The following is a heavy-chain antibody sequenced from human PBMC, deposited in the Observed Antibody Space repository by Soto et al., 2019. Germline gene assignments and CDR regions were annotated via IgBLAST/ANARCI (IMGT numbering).Heavy chain of an antibody. CDR3: ARREYFDWLLPYGMDV. V-gene: IGHV4-34*01. J-gene: IGHJ6*02. CDR1: GGSFSGYY. D-gene: IGHD3-9*01. CDR2: INHSGST. Sequence: SSETLSLTCAVYGGSFSGYYWSWIRQPPGKGLEWIGEINHSGSTNYNPSLKSRVTISVDTSKNQFSLKLSSVTAADTAVYYCARREYFDWLLPYGMDVWGQGTTFTVSS.